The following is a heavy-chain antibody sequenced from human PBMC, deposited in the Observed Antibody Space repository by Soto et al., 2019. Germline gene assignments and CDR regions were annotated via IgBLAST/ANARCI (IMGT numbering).Heavy chain of an antibody. Sequence: EVQLMESGGGLVQPGTSLRLSGAAFGFTFSSHWWHWVGQPPGKGRCWFSVIVTDGTTTIYADSVKGRFTISRDNAKSTLFLEMNSLRAEDTAVYYCARGPTNYDILTGWYWFDPWGQGTLVTVSS. D-gene: IGHD3-9*01. CDR3: ARGPTNYDILTGWYWFDP. CDR2: IVTDGTTT. CDR1: GFTFSSHW. J-gene: IGHJ5*02. V-gene: IGHV3-74*01.